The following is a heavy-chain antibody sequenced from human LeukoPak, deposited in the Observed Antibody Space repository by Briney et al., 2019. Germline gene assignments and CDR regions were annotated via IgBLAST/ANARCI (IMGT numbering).Heavy chain of an antibody. J-gene: IGHJ4*02. CDR2: IYTSGST. CDR1: GGSISSGSYY. Sequence: SQTLSLTCTVSGGSISSGSYYWSWIRQPAGKGLKWIGRIYTSGSTNYNPSLKSRVTISVDTSKNQFSLKLSSVTAADTAVYYCARAKIYWSGYYYFDYWGQGTLVTVSS. V-gene: IGHV4-61*02. D-gene: IGHD3-3*01. CDR3: ARAKIYWSGYYYFDY.